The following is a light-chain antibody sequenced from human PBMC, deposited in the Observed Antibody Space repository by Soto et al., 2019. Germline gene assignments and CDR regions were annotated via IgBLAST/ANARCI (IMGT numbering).Light chain of an antibody. Sequence: EIVLTQSPGTLSVSPGERATLSCRASQSVSSSYLAWYQQKPGQAPRLLIYGASSRATGIPDRFSGSGSGKDFTLTISRLEPEDFAVYYCQQYGSSPHTFGQGTKLEIK. CDR2: GAS. CDR3: QQYGSSPHT. J-gene: IGKJ2*01. CDR1: QSVSSSY. V-gene: IGKV3-20*01.